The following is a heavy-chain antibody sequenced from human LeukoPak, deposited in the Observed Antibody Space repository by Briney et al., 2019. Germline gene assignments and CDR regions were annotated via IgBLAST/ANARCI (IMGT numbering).Heavy chain of an antibody. D-gene: IGHD1-26*01. CDR1: GFTFSSYA. Sequence: GGSLRLSCAASGFTFSSYAMSWVRQAPGKGLEWVSAISGGVGSTYYADSVKGRFTISRDNSKNTLYLQMNSLRADDTAVYYCAKDIPISGSYFHWGQGTLVTVSS. CDR2: ISGGVGST. J-gene: IGHJ4*02. V-gene: IGHV3-23*01. CDR3: AKDIPISGSYFH.